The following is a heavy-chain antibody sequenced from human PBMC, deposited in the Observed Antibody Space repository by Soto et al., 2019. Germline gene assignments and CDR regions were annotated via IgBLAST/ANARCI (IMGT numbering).Heavy chain of an antibody. D-gene: IGHD6-13*01. V-gene: IGHV4-34*01. Sequence: SETLSLTCAVYGGSFSGYCWRWIREPPGKGLDWVVESNHSGITNYNPSLKSRVTISVDTSKNQVSMKLSSVTAADTAVYYCARVSDSSSSPFDYWGQGTLVTVS. CDR1: GGSFSGYC. CDR3: ARVSDSSSSPFDY. J-gene: IGHJ4*02. CDR2: SNHSGIT.